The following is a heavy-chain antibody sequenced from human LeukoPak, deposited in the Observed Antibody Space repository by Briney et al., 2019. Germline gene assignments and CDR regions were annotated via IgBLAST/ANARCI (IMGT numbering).Heavy chain of an antibody. CDR2: IYTSENT. J-gene: IGHJ5*02. CDR3: ARERGYCFDP. CDR1: GDSISSYY. Sequence: SETLSLTCTVSGDSISSYYWSWIRQPAGKGLEWIGRIYTSENTNYNPPLKSRVTMSVDRSKNQFSLKLSSVTAADTAVYYCARERGYCFDPWGQGMLVTVSS. D-gene: IGHD3-3*01. V-gene: IGHV4-4*07.